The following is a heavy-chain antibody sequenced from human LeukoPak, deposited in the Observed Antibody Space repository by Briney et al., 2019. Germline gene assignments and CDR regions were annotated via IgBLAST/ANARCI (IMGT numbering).Heavy chain of an antibody. Sequence: SETLFLTCTVSGGSISSYYWSWIRQPPGKGLEWIGYIYYSGSTNYNPSLKSRATISVDTSKNQFSLKLSSVTAADTAVYYCASYSYYYDSSGYFDYWGQGTLVTVSS. CDR1: GGSISSYY. V-gene: IGHV4-59*01. CDR3: ASYSYYYDSSGYFDY. CDR2: IYYSGST. J-gene: IGHJ4*02. D-gene: IGHD3-22*01.